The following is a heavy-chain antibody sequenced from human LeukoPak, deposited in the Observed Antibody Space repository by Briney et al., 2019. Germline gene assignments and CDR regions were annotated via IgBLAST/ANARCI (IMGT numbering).Heavy chain of an antibody. CDR2: ISAYNGNT. Sequence: ASVKVSCKASGYTFTSYGISWVRQAPGLGLEWMGWISAYNGNTNYAQKLQGRVTMTTDTSTSTAYMELRSLRSDDTAVYYCARGNSIVVVVAATEDYFDYWGQGTLVTVSS. V-gene: IGHV1-18*01. CDR3: ARGNSIVVVVAATEDYFDY. D-gene: IGHD2-15*01. J-gene: IGHJ4*02. CDR1: GYTFTSYG.